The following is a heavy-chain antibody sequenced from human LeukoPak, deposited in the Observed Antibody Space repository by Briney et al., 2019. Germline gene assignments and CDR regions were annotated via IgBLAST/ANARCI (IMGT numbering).Heavy chain of an antibody. V-gene: IGHV3-23*01. CDR2: LIWTSDTA. CDR1: GFTFRTYD. Sequence: GGSPRLSCAASGFTFRTYDMTWVRQAPGQGLQWVSLIWTSDTAFYADSVKGRVTIYRDNSANTLYLQMNSLGVEDTAVYYCATAHQFSFQAWGQGTVVTVSS. D-gene: IGHD2-2*01. J-gene: IGHJ1*01. CDR3: ATAHQFSFQA.